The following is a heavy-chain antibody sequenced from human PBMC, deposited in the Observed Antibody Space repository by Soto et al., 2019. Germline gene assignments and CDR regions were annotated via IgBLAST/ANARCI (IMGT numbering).Heavy chain of an antibody. V-gene: IGHV3-53*01. J-gene: IGHJ6*02. CDR3: ATRYFDWLPNYYGMDV. D-gene: IGHD3-9*01. CDR1: GFTVSSNY. CDR2: IYSGGST. Sequence: GGSLRLSCAASGFTVSSNYMSWVRQAPGKGLEWVSVIYSGGSTYYADSVKGRFTISRDNSKNTLYLQMNGLRAEDTAVYYCATRYFDWLPNYYGMDVWXQGTTVTVSS.